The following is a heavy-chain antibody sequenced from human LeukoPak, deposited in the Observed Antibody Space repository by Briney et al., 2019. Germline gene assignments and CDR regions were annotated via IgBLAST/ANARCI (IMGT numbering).Heavy chain of an antibody. V-gene: IGHV1-18*01. Sequence: ASVKVSCKASGYTFTSYGISWVRQAPGQGLEWMGWISAYNGNTNYAQKLQGRVTMTRNTSISTAYMELSSLRSEDTAVYYCARGRSGSFDYWGQGTLVTVSS. D-gene: IGHD1-26*01. CDR2: ISAYNGNT. J-gene: IGHJ4*02. CDR1: GYTFTSYG. CDR3: ARGRSGSFDY.